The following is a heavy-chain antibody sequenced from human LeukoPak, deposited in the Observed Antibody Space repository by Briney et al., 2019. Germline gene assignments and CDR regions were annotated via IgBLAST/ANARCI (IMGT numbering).Heavy chain of an antibody. CDR3: AREANSRTMNRGARREYNWFDP. Sequence: ASVKVSCEASGGTFRNYSVSWVRQAPGQGLEWMGGIVPIFRSGNYAQNFHDRVTITTDESMITVYMELSSLTSDDTAVYYCAREANSRTMNRGARREYNWFDPWGQGTLVTVSS. V-gene: IGHV1-69*05. D-gene: IGHD1/OR15-1a*01. CDR2: IVPIFRSG. J-gene: IGHJ5*02. CDR1: GGTFRNYS.